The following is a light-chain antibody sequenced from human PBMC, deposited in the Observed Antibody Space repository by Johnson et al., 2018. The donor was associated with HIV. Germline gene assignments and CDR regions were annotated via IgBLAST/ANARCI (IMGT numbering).Light chain of an antibody. V-gene: IGLV1-51*01. CDR1: SSNIGNNY. J-gene: IGLJ1*01. Sequence: QSVLTQPPSVSAAPGQKVTISCSGSSSNIGNNYVSWYQQLPGTAPKLLIYDNNKRPSGIPDRISGAKSGTSAPLGITGLLTGDEADYYCGTWDSSLSAHVFGTGTKVTVL. CDR2: DNN. CDR3: GTWDSSLSAHV.